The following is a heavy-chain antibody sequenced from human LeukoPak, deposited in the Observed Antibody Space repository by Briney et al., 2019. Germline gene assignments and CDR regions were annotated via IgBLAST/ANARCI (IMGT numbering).Heavy chain of an antibody. Sequence: PSETLSLTCTVSGDSISSYYWTWIRQPPGKGLEWIGYIYYSGSTNYNPSLESRVTISVDTSKNQFSLKLSSVTAADTAVYFCARGMAEAYDYNWFDPWGQGTLVTVSS. CDR3: ARGMAEAYDYNWFDP. J-gene: IGHJ5*02. CDR1: GDSISSYY. CDR2: IYYSGST. V-gene: IGHV4-59*12. D-gene: IGHD5-12*01.